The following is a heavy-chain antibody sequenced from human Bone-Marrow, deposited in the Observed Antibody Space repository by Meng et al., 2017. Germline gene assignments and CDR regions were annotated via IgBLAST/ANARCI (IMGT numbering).Heavy chain of an antibody. CDR3: ARDGLVPAALYGSGSDRMDV. CDR2: INPSGGST. J-gene: IGHJ6*02. CDR1: GYTFTSYY. D-gene: IGHD3-10*01. V-gene: IGHV1-46*01. Sequence: ASVKVSCKASGYTFTSYYMHWVRQAPGQGLEWMGIINPSGGSTSYAQKFQGRVTMTRDTSTSTVYMELSSLRSEDTAVYYCARDGLVPAALYGSGSDRMDVWGQGTTVTGSS.